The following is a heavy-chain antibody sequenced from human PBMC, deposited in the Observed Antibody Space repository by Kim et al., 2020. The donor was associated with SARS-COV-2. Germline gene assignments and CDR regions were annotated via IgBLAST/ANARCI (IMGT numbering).Heavy chain of an antibody. D-gene: IGHD6-19*01. Sequence: GGSLRLSCAASGFTFNNAWLSWFRQAPGKGLEWVGRIKSKADGGTTDYAPTVKDRFTISRDDSKTTLYLQMNSLKTEDTAVYYCTTRYNGGWLGGYWGQGTLVTVSS. V-gene: IGHV3-15*01. CDR1: GFTFNNAW. CDR3: TTRYNGGWLGGY. J-gene: IGHJ4*02. CDR2: IKSKADGGTT.